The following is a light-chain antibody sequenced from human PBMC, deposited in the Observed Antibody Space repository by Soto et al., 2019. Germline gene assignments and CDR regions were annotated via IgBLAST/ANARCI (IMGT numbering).Light chain of an antibody. CDR3: QQYNSYSWT. CDR1: QSISSW. J-gene: IGKJ1*01. CDR2: KAS. Sequence: DIQMTQSPSTLSASVGDRVTITCRASQSISSWLAWYQQKPGKAPKLLIYKASSLESGVPSRFGGSGSGTEVTLAISSLQPDDFATYYCQQYNSYSWTFGQGTKVEIK. V-gene: IGKV1-5*03.